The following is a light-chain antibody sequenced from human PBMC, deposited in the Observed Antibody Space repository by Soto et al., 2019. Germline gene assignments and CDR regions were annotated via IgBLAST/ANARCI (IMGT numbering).Light chain of an antibody. V-gene: IGKV3-20*01. J-gene: IGKJ4*01. CDR1: QSVSANY. Sequence: VLTQSPGTLSLSPGERATLSRRASQSVSANYLAWYQQKPGQAPRLLIYGVSTRATGIPDRFSGSVSGTGFSLTISRLAPEYFAIYYCKQYCTSPLTFGGGTTVDIK. CDR2: GVS. CDR3: KQYCTSPLT.